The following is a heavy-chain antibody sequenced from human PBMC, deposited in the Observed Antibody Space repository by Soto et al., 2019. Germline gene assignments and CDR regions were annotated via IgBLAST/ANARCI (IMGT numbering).Heavy chain of an antibody. J-gene: IGHJ4*02. CDR2: VYYDGST. CDR1: GDSINYYY. CDR3: VSYDRQSGRYSLDY. D-gene: IGHD3-10*01. V-gene: IGHV4-59*01. Sequence: QVQLQESGPGLVKPSETLSLTCTVSGDSINYYYWSWIRQAPGKGLEWIGYVYYDGSTKYNPSLESRVTMSIDTSKNQFSLKLSSVIAADTAVYYCVSYDRQSGRYSLDYWGQGTLVTVSS.